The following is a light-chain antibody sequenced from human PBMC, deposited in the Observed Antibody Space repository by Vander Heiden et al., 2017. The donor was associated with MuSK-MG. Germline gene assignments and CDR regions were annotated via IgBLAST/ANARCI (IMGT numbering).Light chain of an antibody. Sequence: DIQMSQLPPALAASVGDRSTITFRASHSLESWLAWYQHKPGKAPKLLIFKASTLETGVPSRFSGSVSGTEFTLTIDSLRPDDAASYFCQQDHSTSWTFGQGTTVDI. CDR2: KAS. CDR3: QQDHSTSWT. J-gene: IGKJ1*01. CDR1: HSLESW. V-gene: IGKV1-5*03.